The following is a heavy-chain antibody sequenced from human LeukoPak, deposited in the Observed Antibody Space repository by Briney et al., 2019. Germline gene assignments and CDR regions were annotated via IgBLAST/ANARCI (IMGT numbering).Heavy chain of an antibody. Sequence: PSETLSLTCTVSGGSISSSSYYWGWIRQPPGKGLEWIGSIYYSGSTYYNPSLKSRVTISVDTSKNQFSLKLSSVTAADTAVYYCARLGSGSVDYWGKGTLVTVSS. D-gene: IGHD3-3*01. CDR3: ARLGSGSVDY. J-gene: IGHJ4*02. CDR2: IYYSGST. CDR1: GGSISSSSYY. V-gene: IGHV4-39*01.